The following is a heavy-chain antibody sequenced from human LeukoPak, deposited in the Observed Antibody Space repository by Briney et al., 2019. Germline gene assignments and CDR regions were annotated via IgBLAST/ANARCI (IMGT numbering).Heavy chain of an antibody. CDR1: GYTFTSYY. CDR3: VREGPETYYFDF. D-gene: IGHD2-21*01. V-gene: IGHV1-46*01. Sequence: ASVKVSCKASGYTFTSYYIHWVRQAPGQGLEYMGIIRPSGSTAYPQKFQGRVTMTRDTATSAVYMELSSLRSEDTAVYYCVREGPETYYFDFWGQGTLVTVSS. J-gene: IGHJ4*02. CDR2: IRPSGST.